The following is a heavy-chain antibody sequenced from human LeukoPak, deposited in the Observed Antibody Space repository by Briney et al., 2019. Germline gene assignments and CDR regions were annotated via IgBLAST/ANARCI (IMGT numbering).Heavy chain of an antibody. D-gene: IGHD4-23*01. CDR3: AKTSGGNY. V-gene: IGHV3-23*01. CDR2: ISESGGST. Sequence: PGGSLRLSCAASGFTFTNYAMNWVRRAPGKGLEWVSGISESGGSTYYADSVKGRFTISRDNSRDTVYLQMNSLRVEDTAVYYCAKTSGGNYWGQGTLVTVSS. J-gene: IGHJ4*02. CDR1: GFTFTNYA.